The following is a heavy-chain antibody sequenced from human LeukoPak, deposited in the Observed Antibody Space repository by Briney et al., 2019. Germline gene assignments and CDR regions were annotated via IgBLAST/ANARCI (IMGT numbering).Heavy chain of an antibody. Sequence: SGGSLRLSCAASGFTFSDYYMSWIRQAPGKGLEWVSYISSSGSTIYYADSVKGRFTISRDNSKNTLYLQMNILRPEDTAVYYCAKSGRQGLRSDHGMDVWGQGTTVTVSS. J-gene: IGHJ6*02. V-gene: IGHV3-11*04. CDR2: ISSSGSTI. CDR1: GFTFSDYY. D-gene: IGHD5-12*01. CDR3: AKSGRQGLRSDHGMDV.